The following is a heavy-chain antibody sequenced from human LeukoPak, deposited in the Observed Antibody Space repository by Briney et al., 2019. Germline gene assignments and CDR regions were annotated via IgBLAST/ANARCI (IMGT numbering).Heavy chain of an antibody. J-gene: IGHJ6*03. CDR1: GGSFSGYY. D-gene: IGHD3-10*01. CDR2: INHSGST. Sequence: PSETLSLTCAVYGGSFSGYYWRWIRQPPGKGLKWFGEINHSGSTNYNPSLKSRVTISVDTSKNQFSLQLSSVTAADTAVYYCARGRPHYGSGSYSRYYYYMDVWGKGTTVTVSS. V-gene: IGHV4-34*01. CDR3: ARGRPHYGSGSYSRYYYYMDV.